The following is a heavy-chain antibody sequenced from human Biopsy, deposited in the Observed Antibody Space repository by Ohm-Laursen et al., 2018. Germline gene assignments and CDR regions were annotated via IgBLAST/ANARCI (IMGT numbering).Heavy chain of an antibody. CDR1: GYSFTSYY. V-gene: IGHV1-46*01. CDR2: INPSGSTT. J-gene: IGHJ4*02. D-gene: IGHD6-19*01. CDR3: ARNTGWYGDLYYFDY. Sequence: ASVKVSCKASGYSFTSYYMHWVRQAPGQGLEWMGMINPSGSTTSYPQIFQGRVTMTRDTSKSTVYMELSSLRSADTAVYFCARNTGWYGDLYYFDYWGQGSQVTVSS.